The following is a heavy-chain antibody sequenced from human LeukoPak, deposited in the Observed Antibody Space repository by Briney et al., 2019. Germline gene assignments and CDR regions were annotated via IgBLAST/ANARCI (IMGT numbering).Heavy chain of an antibody. D-gene: IGHD1-14*01. CDR1: GYTFTSYG. V-gene: IGHV1-18*01. CDR3: ALKTGFDY. Sequence: ASVKVSCKASGYTFTSYGISWVRQAPGQGLEWMGWISAYNGNTNYAQKLQGRVTITADKSTSTAYMELSSLRAEDTAVYYCALKTGFDYWGQGTLVTVSS. CDR2: ISAYNGNT. J-gene: IGHJ4*02.